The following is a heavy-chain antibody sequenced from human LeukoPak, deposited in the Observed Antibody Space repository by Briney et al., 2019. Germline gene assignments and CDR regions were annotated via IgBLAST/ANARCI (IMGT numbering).Heavy chain of an antibody. CDR3: AKDDAALGFIVVGAFDI. V-gene: IGHV3-23*01. CDR1: GFTFSSYA. CDR2: ISGSGGST. Sequence: PGGSLRLSCAASGFTFSSYAMSWVRQAPGRGPEWVSAISGSGGSTYYADSVKGRFTISRDNSKNTLYLQMNSLRAEDTAVYYCAKDDAALGFIVVGAFDIWAQGTMVTVSS. D-gene: IGHD2-15*01. J-gene: IGHJ3*02.